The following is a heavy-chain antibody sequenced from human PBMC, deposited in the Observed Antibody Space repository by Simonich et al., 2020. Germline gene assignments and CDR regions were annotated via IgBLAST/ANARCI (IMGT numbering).Heavy chain of an antibody. CDR1: GGSFSGYY. CDR3: ARGLRVAAAGTAFQH. D-gene: IGHD6-13*01. J-gene: IGHJ1*01. Sequence: QVQLQQWGAGLLKPSETLSLTCAVYGGSFSGYYWSWIRQPPGKGLEWIGEINNSGRTNYNPSLKSRVTISVDTSKNQFSLKLSSVTAADTAVYYCARGLRVAAAGTAFQHWGQGTLVTVSS. V-gene: IGHV4-34*01. CDR2: INNSGRT.